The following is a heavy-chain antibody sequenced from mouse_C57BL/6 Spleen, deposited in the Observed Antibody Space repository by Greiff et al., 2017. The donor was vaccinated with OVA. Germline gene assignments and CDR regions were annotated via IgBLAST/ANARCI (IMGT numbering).Heavy chain of an antibody. CDR3: ALQGPAWFAY. Sequence: QVQLKQPGAELVRPGTSVKLSCKASGYTFTSYWMHWVKQRPGQGLEWIGVIDPSDSYTNYNQKFKGKATLTVDTSSSTAYMQLSSLTSEDSAVYYCALQGPAWFAYWGQGTLVTVSA. CDR1: GYTFTSYW. CDR2: IDPSDSYT. V-gene: IGHV1-59*01. J-gene: IGHJ3*01. D-gene: IGHD3-3*01.